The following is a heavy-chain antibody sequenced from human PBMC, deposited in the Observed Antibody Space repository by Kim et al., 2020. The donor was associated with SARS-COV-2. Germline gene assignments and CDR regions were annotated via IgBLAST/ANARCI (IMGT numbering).Heavy chain of an antibody. Sequence: SETLSLTCTVSGGSINNYYWSWIRQPAGKGLEWIGRIYASGTTNYNPSLKSRVTMSVDTSKNQFSLNLSSVTAADTDVYYCARGGGYSSGKAKFDYCGQGTLVTVSS. CDR3: ARGGGYSSGKAKFDY. CDR2: IYASGTT. D-gene: IGHD6-19*01. V-gene: IGHV4-4*07. CDR1: GGSINNYY. J-gene: IGHJ4*02.